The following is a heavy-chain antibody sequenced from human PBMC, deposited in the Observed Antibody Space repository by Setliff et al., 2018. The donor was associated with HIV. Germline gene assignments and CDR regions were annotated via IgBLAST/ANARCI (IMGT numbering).Heavy chain of an antibody. CDR3: ARAGSYRQPCADY. V-gene: IGHV3-30*02. Sequence: HPGGSLRLSCAASGFTFDDYGMSWVRQAPGKGLEWVAFIRYDGSNKYYADSVKGRFTISRDSSKNTLYLQMNSLRAEDTAVYYCARAGSYRQPCADYWGQGTLVTVSS. D-gene: IGHD1-26*01. CDR2: IRYDGSNK. J-gene: IGHJ4*02. CDR1: GFTFDDYG.